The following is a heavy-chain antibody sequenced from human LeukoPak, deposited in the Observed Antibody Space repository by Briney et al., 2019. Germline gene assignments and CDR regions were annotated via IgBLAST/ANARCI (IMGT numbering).Heavy chain of an antibody. CDR3: AKAGIGVVGYFDY. CDR2: IRGSGGGT. D-gene: IGHD6-19*01. Sequence: GGSLRLSCAASGFTFSTYAMSGVRQAPGKGLEWVSAIRGSGGGTYYADSVKGRFTISRDNSKNTLYLQMNSLRDEDTALYYCAKAGIGVVGYFDYWGQGTLVTVSS. J-gene: IGHJ4*02. V-gene: IGHV3-23*01. CDR1: GFTFSTYA.